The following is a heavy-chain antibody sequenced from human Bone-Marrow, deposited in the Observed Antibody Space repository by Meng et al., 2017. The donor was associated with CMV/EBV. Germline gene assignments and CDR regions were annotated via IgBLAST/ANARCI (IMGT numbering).Heavy chain of an antibody. J-gene: IGHJ3*02. Sequence: GSLRLSCAVYGGSFSGYYWGWIRQPPGKGLEWIGSIYYSGSTYYNPSLKSRVTISVDTSKNQFSLKLSSVTAADTAVYYCARDGMRGSLHRAFDIWGQGTMVTVSS. D-gene: IGHD1-1*01. CDR2: IYYSGST. CDR3: ARDGMRGSLHRAFDI. V-gene: IGHV4-34*01. CDR1: GGSFSGYY.